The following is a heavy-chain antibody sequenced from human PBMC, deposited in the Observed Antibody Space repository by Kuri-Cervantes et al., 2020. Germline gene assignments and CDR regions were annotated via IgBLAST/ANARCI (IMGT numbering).Heavy chain of an antibody. CDR2: INPSGGST. V-gene: IGHV1-46*01. Sequence: ASVKVSCKASGYTFTSYYMHWVRQAPGQGLEWMGIINPSGGSTSYAQKFQGRVTMTTDTSTSTAYMELRSLRSDDTAVYYCARDEYYYDSSGLTLHAFDIWGQGTMVTVSS. CDR3: ARDEYYYDSSGLTLHAFDI. CDR1: GYTFTSYY. J-gene: IGHJ3*02. D-gene: IGHD3-22*01.